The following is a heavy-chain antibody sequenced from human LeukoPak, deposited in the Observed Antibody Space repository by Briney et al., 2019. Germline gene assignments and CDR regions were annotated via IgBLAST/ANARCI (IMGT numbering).Heavy chain of an antibody. Sequence: GGSLRLPCGVSGFTLSFYYIRGVRQAPGKGLEWVSYISSSGSTIYYADSVKGRFTISRDNAKNSLYLQMNSLRAEDTAVYYCARAPYYDSSGYLFDYWYFDLWGRGTLVTVSS. V-gene: IGHV3-11*04. CDR1: GFTLSFYY. D-gene: IGHD3-22*01. CDR3: ARAPYYDSSGYLFDYWYFDL. J-gene: IGHJ2*01. CDR2: ISSSGSTI.